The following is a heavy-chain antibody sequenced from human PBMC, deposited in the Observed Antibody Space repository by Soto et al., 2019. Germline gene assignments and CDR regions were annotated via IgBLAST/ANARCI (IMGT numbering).Heavy chain of an antibody. Sequence: PGGSLRLSCAASGFSFSDYAMSWVRQAPGKGLEWVSVIRETGGSTHYADSVRGRFTVSRDNSKNSLSLRMNSLRDEDTAVYFCAKRRPYSRGCYSPIFDYWGQGVLVTVSS. CDR1: GFSFSDYA. J-gene: IGHJ4*02. D-gene: IGHD2-21*02. V-gene: IGHV3-23*01. CDR3: AKRRPYSRGCYSPIFDY. CDR2: IRETGGST.